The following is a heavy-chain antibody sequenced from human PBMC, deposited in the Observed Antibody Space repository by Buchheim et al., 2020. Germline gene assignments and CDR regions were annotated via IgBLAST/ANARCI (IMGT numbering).Heavy chain of an antibody. V-gene: IGHV1-2*04. CDR1: GYTFTGYY. D-gene: IGHD2-2*01. CDR3: ARDLGYCSSTSCYGMDA. Sequence: QVQLVQSGAEVKKPGASVKVSCMASGYTFTGYYMHWVRQAPGQGLEWMGWINPNSGGTNYAQKFQGCVTMTRDPSISTSYMELSRLRSNDTAVYYCARDLGYCSSTSCYGMDAWGEGTT. J-gene: IGHJ6*02. CDR2: INPNSGGT.